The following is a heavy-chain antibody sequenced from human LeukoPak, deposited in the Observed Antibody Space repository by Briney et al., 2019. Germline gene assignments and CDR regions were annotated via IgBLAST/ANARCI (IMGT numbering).Heavy chain of an antibody. V-gene: IGHV3-30*02. J-gene: IGHJ4*02. CDR2: IRYDGSNK. D-gene: IGHD3-10*01. CDR1: GFTFSSYG. CDR3: AKDLSRGFGELLSSPYDY. Sequence: QPGGSLRLSCAASGFTFSSYGMHWVRQAPGKGLEWVAFIRYDGSNKYYADSVKGRFPISRDNSKNTLYLQMNSLRAEDTAVYYCAKDLSRGFGELLSSPYDYWGQGTLVTVSS.